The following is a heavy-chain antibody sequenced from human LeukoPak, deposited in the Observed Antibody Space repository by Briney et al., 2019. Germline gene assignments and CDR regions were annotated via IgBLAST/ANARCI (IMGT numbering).Heavy chain of an antibody. CDR2: INHSGST. Sequence: SSETLSLTCAAYGGSFSGYYWSWVRQPPGKGLEWIGEINHSGSTNYNPSLKSRVTISVDTSKNQFSLKLSSVTAADTAVYYCARGRGYSYGFSFDYWGQGTLVTVSS. D-gene: IGHD5-18*01. CDR3: ARGRGYSYGFSFDY. CDR1: GGSFSGYY. J-gene: IGHJ4*02. V-gene: IGHV4-34*01.